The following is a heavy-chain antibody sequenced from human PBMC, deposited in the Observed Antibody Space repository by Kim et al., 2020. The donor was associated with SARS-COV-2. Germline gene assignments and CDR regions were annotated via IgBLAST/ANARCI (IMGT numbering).Heavy chain of an antibody. CDR3: AGLIETYWYFDL. CDR2: WYHTGAT. V-gene: IGHV4-39*01. Sequence: SETLSLTCNVFGDFISTSSDYWVWIRQAPGKGLEWIGSWYHTGATYYNPSLKSRVTIFIDTSKINFSLKLTSVTAADTAVYYCAGLIETYWYFDLWGRGTRVTVSS. J-gene: IGHJ2*01. CDR1: GDFISTSSDY.